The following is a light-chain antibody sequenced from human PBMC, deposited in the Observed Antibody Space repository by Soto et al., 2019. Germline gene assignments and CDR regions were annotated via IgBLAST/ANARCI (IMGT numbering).Light chain of an antibody. Sequence: EIVLTQSPATLSLSPGERATLSCRASQSFSSYLAWYQQKPGQAPRLLIYDASNRATGIPARFSGSGSGTDFTLTISSLEHEDFAIYYCQQRSNWPPVTFGGGTKVEIK. CDR3: QQRSNWPPVT. V-gene: IGKV3-11*01. J-gene: IGKJ4*01. CDR1: QSFSSY. CDR2: DAS.